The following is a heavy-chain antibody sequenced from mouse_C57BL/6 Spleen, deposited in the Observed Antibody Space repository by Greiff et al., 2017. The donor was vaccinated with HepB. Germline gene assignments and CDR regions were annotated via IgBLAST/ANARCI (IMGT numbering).Heavy chain of an antibody. J-gene: IGHJ1*03. CDR1: GYTFTSYW. D-gene: IGHD1-1*01. Sequence: QVQLQQPGAELVRPGSSVKLSCKASGYTFTSYWMHWVKQRPIQGLEWIGNIDPSDSETHYNQKFKDKATLTVDKSSSTAYMQLSSLTSEDSAVYYCARDDYGSSYGRYFDVWGTGTTVTVSS. CDR2: IDPSDSET. V-gene: IGHV1-52*01. CDR3: ARDDYGSSYGRYFDV.